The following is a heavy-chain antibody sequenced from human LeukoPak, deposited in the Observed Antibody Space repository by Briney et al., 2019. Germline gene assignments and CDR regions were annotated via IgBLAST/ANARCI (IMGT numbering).Heavy chain of an antibody. CDR2: ISGGGGGT. CDR3: AKGASSLGDY. J-gene: IGHJ4*02. D-gene: IGHD6-13*01. Sequence: GGSLRLSCAASGYTFSSDAMSWVRQAPGKGLEWVSAISGGGGGTFYADSVKGRFVIPRDNSKNTLYLQMNSLRVEDTAVYYCAKGASSLGDYWGQGTLVTVSS. V-gene: IGHV3-23*01. CDR1: GYTFSSDA.